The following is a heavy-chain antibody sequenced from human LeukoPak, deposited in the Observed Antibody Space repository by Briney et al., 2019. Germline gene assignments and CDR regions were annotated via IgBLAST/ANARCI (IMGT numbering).Heavy chain of an antibody. CDR3: AGVGCSSTSCYGGGWYYYGMDV. V-gene: IGHV1-69*01. CDR1: GGTFSSYA. D-gene: IGHD2-2*01. Sequence: SVKVSCKASGGTFSSYAISWVRQAPGQGLEWMGGIIPMFGTANYAQKFQGRVTITADESTSTAYMELSSLRSEDTAVYYCAGVGCSSTSCYGGGWYYYGMDVWGKGTTVTVSS. CDR2: IIPMFGTA. J-gene: IGHJ6*04.